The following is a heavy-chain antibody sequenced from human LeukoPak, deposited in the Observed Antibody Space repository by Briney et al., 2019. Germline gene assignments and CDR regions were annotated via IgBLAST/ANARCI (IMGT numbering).Heavy chain of an antibody. CDR2: INAGNGNT. D-gene: IGHD6-6*01. V-gene: IGHV1-3*01. Sequence: GASVKVSCKASGYTFTSYAMHWVRQAPGQRLEWMGWINAGNGNTKYSQKFQGRVTITRDTSASTAYMELSSLRSEDTAVYYCARDPQSALKAYSSSVVGYYYGMDVWGQGTTVTVSS. CDR1: GYTFTSYA. J-gene: IGHJ6*02. CDR3: ARDPQSALKAYSSSVVGYYYGMDV.